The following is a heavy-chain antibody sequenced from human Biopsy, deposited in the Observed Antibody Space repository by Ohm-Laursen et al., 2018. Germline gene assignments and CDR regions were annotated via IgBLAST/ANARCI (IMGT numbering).Heavy chain of an antibody. Sequence: GTLSLTCTVSGGSISNNNYYWGWIRQPPGKGLEWIGSIFYRGSTHYKRSLKSRVNISVDTSKNQFSLKLNSVTAADTAVYYCARDYDTSGYYYVSWGQGTLVTVSS. CDR2: IFYRGST. D-gene: IGHD3-22*01. CDR1: GGSISNNNYY. V-gene: IGHV4-39*01. CDR3: ARDYDTSGYYYVS. J-gene: IGHJ5*02.